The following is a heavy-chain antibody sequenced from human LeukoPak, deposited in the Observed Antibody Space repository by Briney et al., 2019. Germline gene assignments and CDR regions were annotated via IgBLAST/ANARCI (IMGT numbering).Heavy chain of an antibody. CDR3: ARNYSRSPGGLKYFDY. CDR2: IYHSGSRYESGST. D-gene: IGHD6-6*01. J-gene: IGHJ4*02. V-gene: IGHV4-38-2*01. CDR1: GSSISGGYY. Sequence: SETLSLTCAVSGSSISGGYYWAWLRQPPGKGLEWIGSIYHSGSRYESGSTYYNPSLKSRVTISADTSKNQFSLKLKFVTAADTAVYYCARNYSRSPGGLKYFDYWGQGSLVTVSS.